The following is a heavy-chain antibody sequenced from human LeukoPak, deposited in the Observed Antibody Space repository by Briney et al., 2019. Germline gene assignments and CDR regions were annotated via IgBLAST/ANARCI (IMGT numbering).Heavy chain of an antibody. V-gene: IGHV1-2*04. CDR1: GYTLTELS. J-gene: IGHJ6*02. D-gene: IGHD3-9*01. Sequence: ASVKVSCKVSGYTLTELSMHWVRQAPGQGLEWMGWINPNNGDTKFAQRFQGWVSMTRDTSISTAYMELSRLTSDDTAVYYCASEYYDILTGYSKGMDVWGQGTTVTVSS. CDR2: INPNNGDT. CDR3: ASEYYDILTGYSKGMDV.